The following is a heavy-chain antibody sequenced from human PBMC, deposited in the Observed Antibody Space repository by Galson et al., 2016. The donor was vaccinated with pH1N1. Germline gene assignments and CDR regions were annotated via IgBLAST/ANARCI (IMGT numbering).Heavy chain of an antibody. J-gene: IGHJ4*02. CDR1: GYTFSSYG. CDR2: ISGYNGNT. CDR3: ARMSGSSRYFDY. Sequence: SVKVSCKASGYTFSSYGISWVRQAPGKGLEWMGWISGYNGNTKYEQKIQGRVSMTIDTSTSTVYMELRSLRSDDTALYYCARMSGSSRYFDYWGQGTLVTVSS. D-gene: IGHD1-26*01. V-gene: IGHV1-18*01.